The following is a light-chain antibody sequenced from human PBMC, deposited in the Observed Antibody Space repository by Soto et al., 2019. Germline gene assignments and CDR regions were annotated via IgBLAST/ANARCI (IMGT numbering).Light chain of an antibody. Sequence: QSVLTQPACVSGAPGQSSSISCTGTSSDVGGYNYGSWYQQHPGKAPKLIIYAVTNRPSGVSIRFSGSKSGNTASLTISGLHAEDEADYDCCSYTSSTTDVFGPGTKVTVL. J-gene: IGLJ1*01. CDR2: AVT. CDR3: CSYTSSTTDV. CDR1: SSDVGGYNY. V-gene: IGLV2-14*01.